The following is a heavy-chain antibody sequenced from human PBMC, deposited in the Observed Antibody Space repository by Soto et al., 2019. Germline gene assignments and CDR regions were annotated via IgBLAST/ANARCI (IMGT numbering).Heavy chain of an antibody. Sequence: GESLRLSCAVSGFTFSDHYMDWVRQAPGKGLEWVGHIRNKANSYTTEYAASVRGRFTISRDDSKNSLYLHMNSLITEDTAVYYCATGSGADYPFDIWGQGTMVTVSS. D-gene: IGHD3-3*01. CDR3: ATGSGADYPFDI. CDR2: IRNKANSYTT. CDR1: GFTFSDHY. J-gene: IGHJ3*02. V-gene: IGHV3-72*01.